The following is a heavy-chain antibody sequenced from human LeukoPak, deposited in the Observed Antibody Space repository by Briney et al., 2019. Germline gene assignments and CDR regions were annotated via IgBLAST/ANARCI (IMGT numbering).Heavy chain of an antibody. CDR3: AREGSGDFNL. V-gene: IGHV3-30*02. Sequence: GGSLRLSCAASGVTLTDHVMHWVREAPGKGLEWVALIWYDAGRRYFADSVKGRFTISRDNSKNTLFLQMNSLRAEDTAVYYCAREGSGDFNLWGQGTMVTVSS. CDR2: IWYDAGRR. CDR1: GVTLTDHV. J-gene: IGHJ3*01. D-gene: IGHD3-10*01.